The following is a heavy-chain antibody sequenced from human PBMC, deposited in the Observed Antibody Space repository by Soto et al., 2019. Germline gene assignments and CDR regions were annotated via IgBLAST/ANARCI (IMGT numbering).Heavy chain of an antibody. Sequence: VQLVQSGGGLVQPGRSLRLSCAGSGFSFDDYALHWVRQAPGKGLEWLSGISWNTGIIGYADSVRGLFTISRDNAKNSLFLQMNSLRPDDTGFYHCAKDSDSTAPYHFDSWGEGVLVTVSS. J-gene: IGHJ4*02. CDR3: AKDSDSTAPYHFDS. V-gene: IGHV3-9*01. CDR1: GFSFDDYA. CDR2: ISWNTGII.